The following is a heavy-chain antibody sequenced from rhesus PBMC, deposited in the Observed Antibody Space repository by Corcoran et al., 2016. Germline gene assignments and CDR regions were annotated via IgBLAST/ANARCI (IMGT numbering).Heavy chain of an antibody. Sequence: QVTLKESGPALVKPTQTLTLTCTFSGFSLTTRGMGVGWLRHPPGTALEGLDLIYWDFDTRYNSSMRGRLTISRDTSKSQIVRTMTDMDPVDTATYYCARRRSSGWPVGYYFDYWGQGLLVTVSS. CDR1: GFSLTTRGMG. CDR2: IYWDFDT. J-gene: IGHJ4*01. CDR3: ARRRSSGWPVGYYFDY. D-gene: IGHD6-31*01. V-gene: IGHV2-174*01.